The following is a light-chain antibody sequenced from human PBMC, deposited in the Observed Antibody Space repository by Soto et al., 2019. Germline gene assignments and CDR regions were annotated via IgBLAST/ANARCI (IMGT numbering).Light chain of an antibody. J-gene: IGKJ5*01. CDR1: QSLLHSNGYNY. Sequence: DIVMTQSPLSLPVTPGEPASISCRSSQSLLHSNGYNYLDWYLQKPGQSPQLLIYLGSNRASGVPDRFSGSASGTDFTLKISRVEAEDVGVYYCMQALQKITFGQGTRLEIK. CDR3: MQALQKIT. CDR2: LGS. V-gene: IGKV2-28*01.